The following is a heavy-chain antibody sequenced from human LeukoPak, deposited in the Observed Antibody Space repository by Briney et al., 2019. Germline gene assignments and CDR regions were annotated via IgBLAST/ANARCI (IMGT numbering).Heavy chain of an antibody. CDR1: GGSIGSYY. D-gene: IGHD6-19*01. CDR2: LYYSGST. J-gene: IGHJ4*02. Sequence: PSETLSLTCTVSGGSIGSYYWNWMRQPPGKGLEWIGYLYYSGSTNYNPSLKSRVTISVDTSKNQFSLKLSSVTAADTAVYYCARLAPGSGYSDYWGQGTLVTVSS. V-gene: IGHV4-59*08. CDR3: ARLAPGSGYSDY.